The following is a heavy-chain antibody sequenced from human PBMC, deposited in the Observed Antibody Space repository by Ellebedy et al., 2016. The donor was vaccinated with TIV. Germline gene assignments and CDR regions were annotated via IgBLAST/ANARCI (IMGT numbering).Heavy chain of an antibody. CDR2: INTNTGNP. CDR3: ARNHYDFLTAYAHPPNY. CDR1: GYTFTRYA. D-gene: IGHD3-9*01. Sequence: AASVKVSCKASGYTFTRYAMNWVRQAPGQGLEWLGWINTNTGNPTYAQAFTGRFVFSLDTSVSTAYLQISSLKAEDTAVYYCARNHYDFLTAYAHPPNYWGQGTLVTVSS. J-gene: IGHJ4*02. V-gene: IGHV7-4-1*02.